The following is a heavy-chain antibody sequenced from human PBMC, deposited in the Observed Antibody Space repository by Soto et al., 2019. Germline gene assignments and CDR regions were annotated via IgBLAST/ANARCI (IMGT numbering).Heavy chain of an antibody. D-gene: IGHD6-13*01. V-gene: IGHV3-23*01. Sequence: EVQRLESGGGLVQPGGSLRLSCAASGFTFSSYGMSWVRQAPGKGLEWVSGISGSGGSTYYADSVKGRFTISRDNPKNTLYLQMNNLRAEDTAVYYWAKEGRYSSIRGYFDYWGQGALVRVSS. CDR1: GFTFSSYG. J-gene: IGHJ4*02. CDR3: AKEGRYSSIRGYFDY. CDR2: ISGSGGST.